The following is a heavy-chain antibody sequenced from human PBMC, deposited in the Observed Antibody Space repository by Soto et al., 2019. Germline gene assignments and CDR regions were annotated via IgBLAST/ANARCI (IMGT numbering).Heavy chain of an antibody. V-gene: IGHV3-74*03. Sequence: WGSLRLSCAASGFTFGSYWIHWVRQAPEKGLVWVSRINSDGSSTMYADSVKVRFTISRDNAKNTLYMQMNSLRAEDTAVYYCARVGVDTAMVDGGHYHYGMDXWGQGTTVTVS. J-gene: IGHJ6*02. CDR2: INSDGSST. CDR1: GFTFGSYW. D-gene: IGHD5-18*01. CDR3: ARVGVDTAMVDGGHYHYGMDX.